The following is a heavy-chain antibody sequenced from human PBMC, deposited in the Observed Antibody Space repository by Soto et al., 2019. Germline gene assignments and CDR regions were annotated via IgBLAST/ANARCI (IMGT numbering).Heavy chain of an antibody. CDR1: GFTFTSSA. CDR3: AADRGAWFGTDP. D-gene: IGHD3-10*01. J-gene: IGHJ5*02. Sequence: ASVKVSCKASGFTFTSSAMQWVRQARGQRLEWIGWIVVGSGNTNYAQKFQERVTITRDMSTSTAYMELSSLRSEDTAVYYCAADRGAWFGTDPWGQGTLVTVSS. V-gene: IGHV1-58*02. CDR2: IVVGSGNT.